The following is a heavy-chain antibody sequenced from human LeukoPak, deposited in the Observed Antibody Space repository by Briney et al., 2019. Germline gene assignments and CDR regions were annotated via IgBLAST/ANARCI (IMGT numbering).Heavy chain of an antibody. D-gene: IGHD3-10*01. CDR2: ISTDINFR. Sequence: GGSLRLSCAASGFMFSDYSMNWVRQAPGKGPEWVSSISTDINFRYYAESVKGRFTISRDNAKNSLYLQMNSLRVEDTAVYYCAENRGVAWGQGTMVTVSS. J-gene: IGHJ3*01. CDR1: GFMFSDYS. CDR3: AENRGVA. V-gene: IGHV3-21*01.